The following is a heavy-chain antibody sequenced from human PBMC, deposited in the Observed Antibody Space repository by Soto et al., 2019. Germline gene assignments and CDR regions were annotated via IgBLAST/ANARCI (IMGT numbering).Heavy chain of an antibody. CDR3: ARYYCSSTSCYGDY. J-gene: IGHJ4*02. Sequence: SETLSLTCTVSGGSVSSGSYYWSWIRQPPGKGLEWIGYIYYSGSTYYNPSLKSRVTISVDTSKNQFSLKLSSVTAADTAVYYCARYYCSSTSCYGDYWGQGPLVTVSS. CDR2: IYYSGST. CDR1: GGSVSSGSYY. V-gene: IGHV4-61*01. D-gene: IGHD2-2*01.